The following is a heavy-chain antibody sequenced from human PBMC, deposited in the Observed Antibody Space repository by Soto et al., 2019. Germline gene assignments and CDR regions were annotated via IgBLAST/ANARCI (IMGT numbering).Heavy chain of an antibody. J-gene: IGHJ4*02. CDR3: ARDSKQNPIDY. CDR1: GFTFSSYS. CDR2: ISSSSSYR. V-gene: IGHV3-21*01. Sequence: SGFTFSSYSMNWVRQAPGKGLEWVSSISSSSSYRYYADSVKGRFTISRNNAKNSLYLQMNSLRAEDMAVYYCARDSKQNPIDYWGQGTLVTVSS.